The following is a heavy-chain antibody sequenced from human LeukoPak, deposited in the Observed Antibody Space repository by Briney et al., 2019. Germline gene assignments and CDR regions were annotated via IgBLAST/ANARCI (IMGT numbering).Heavy chain of an antibody. CDR1: GGTFSSYA. CDR3: ARDRWVIVPAAIGDYYYYYYMDV. J-gene: IGHJ6*03. V-gene: IGHV1-69*13. D-gene: IGHD2-2*02. Sequence: SERLSCKASGGTFSSYALSWVRQAPGQGLEWMGGIIPIFGTANYAQKFQGRLTITADESTSTAYMELSSLRSEDTAVYYCARDRWVIVPAAIGDYYYYYYMDVWGKGTTVTVSS. CDR2: IIPIFGTA.